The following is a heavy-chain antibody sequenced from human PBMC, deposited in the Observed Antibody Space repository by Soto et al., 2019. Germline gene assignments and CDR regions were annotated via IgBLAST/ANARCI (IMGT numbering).Heavy chain of an antibody. D-gene: IGHD6-25*01. CDR2: INSDGSST. CDR3: ARSLGSSGWTYYYFYGMDV. CDR1: GFTFSSHW. V-gene: IGHV3-74*01. Sequence: PGGSLRFSCAASGFTFSSHWMHCVRQAPGKGLVWVSRINSDGSSTSYADSVKGRFTISRDNAKNTLYLQMNSLRAEDTAVYYCARSLGSSGWTYYYFYGMDVWGQGTTVAVSS. J-gene: IGHJ6*02.